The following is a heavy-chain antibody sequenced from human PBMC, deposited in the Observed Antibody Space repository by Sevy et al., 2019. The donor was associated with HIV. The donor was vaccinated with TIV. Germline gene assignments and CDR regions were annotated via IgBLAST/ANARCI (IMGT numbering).Heavy chain of an antibody. D-gene: IGHD3-22*01. CDR3: TTMEYYHNIIGSASGDH. CDR1: GYTLTKLD. CDR2: FDPEDGDT. J-gene: IGHJ4*02. Sequence: ASVKVSCKVSGYTLTKLDMHWVRQAPGKGLEWMGGFDPEDGDTFYTQKFQGRVTMTEDTSTDTAYMELSSLRSEDTAVCYCTTMEYYHNIIGSASGDHWGQGTLVTVSS. V-gene: IGHV1-24*01.